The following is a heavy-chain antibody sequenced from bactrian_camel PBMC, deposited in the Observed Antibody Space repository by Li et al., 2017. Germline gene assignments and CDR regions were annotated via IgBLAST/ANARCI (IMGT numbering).Heavy chain of an antibody. D-gene: IGHD2*01. CDR1: GWTLDDRD. CDR3: ATPPADSGGGPCPLNFGT. J-gene: IGHJ6*01. V-gene: IGHV3S60*01. CDR2: ISSGDRT. Sequence: HVQLVESGGGSVQSGGSLRLSCSASGWTLDDRDMGWYRQATGNECELVSTISSGDRTSYRDSVRGRFTISHDSVKNTVYLQMDSLKLEDTGVYYCATPPADSGGGPCPLNFGTWSQGTQVTVSS.